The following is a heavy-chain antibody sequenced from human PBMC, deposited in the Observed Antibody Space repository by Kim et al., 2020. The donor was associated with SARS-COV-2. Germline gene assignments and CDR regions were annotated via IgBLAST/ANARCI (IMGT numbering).Heavy chain of an antibody. V-gene: IGHV3-33*08. D-gene: IGHD3-3*01. Sequence: GGSLRLSCAASGFTFSSYGMHWVRQAPGKGLEWVAVLYYDGSNKYSADSVKGRFTISRDNSKNTLYLQMNSLRAEDTAVYYCARELPITIFGVVVDKDAFDIWGQGTMVTVSS. CDR2: LYYDGSNK. CDR3: ARELPITIFGVVVDKDAFDI. J-gene: IGHJ3*02. CDR1: GFTFSSYG.